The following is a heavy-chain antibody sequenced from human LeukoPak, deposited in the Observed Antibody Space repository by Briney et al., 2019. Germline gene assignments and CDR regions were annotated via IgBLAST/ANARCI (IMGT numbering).Heavy chain of an antibody. CDR1: GXTFTSYD. CDR3: EXXXXXXVRGVIIDYFDY. Sequence: AXGXTFTSYDINWVRQATGQGLEWMGWMNPNSGNTGYAQKFQGRVTMTRNTSISTAYMELSRLRAEETDVYYCEXXXXXXVRGVIIDYFDYWGQGTLVTVSS. V-gene: IGHV1-8*01. D-gene: IGHD3-10*01. CDR2: MNPNSGNT. J-gene: IGHJ4*02.